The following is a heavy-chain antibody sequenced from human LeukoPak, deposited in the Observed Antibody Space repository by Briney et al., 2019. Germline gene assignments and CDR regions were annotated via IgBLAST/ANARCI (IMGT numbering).Heavy chain of an antibody. CDR2: LYSGGTT. Sequence: PGGSLRLSCAASGFTVSSNYMSWVRQAPGKGLECVSILYSGGTTYYADSVKGRFTISRDNSKNTLSLQMNNVRAEDTAVYYCVFVKRNKNWFDPWGQGTLVTVSS. CDR1: GFTVSSNY. CDR3: VFVKRNKNWFDP. D-gene: IGHD1/OR15-1a*01. J-gene: IGHJ5*02. V-gene: IGHV3-53*01.